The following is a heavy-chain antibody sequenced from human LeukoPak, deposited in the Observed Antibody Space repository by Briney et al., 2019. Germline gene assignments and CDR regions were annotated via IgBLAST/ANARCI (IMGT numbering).Heavy chain of an antibody. CDR2: IYYSGTT. CDR3: AKAYGSGSYRPHYFDY. CDR1: GGSVSNSSYY. J-gene: IGHJ4*02. Sequence: SETLSLTCTVSGGSVSNSSYYWGWIRQPPGKGLEWIGSIYYSGTTYYNPSLKSRVTISVDTSKNQFSLKLSSVTAADTAVYYCAKAYGSGSYRPHYFDYWGQGTLVTVSS. D-gene: IGHD3-10*01. V-gene: IGHV4-39*07.